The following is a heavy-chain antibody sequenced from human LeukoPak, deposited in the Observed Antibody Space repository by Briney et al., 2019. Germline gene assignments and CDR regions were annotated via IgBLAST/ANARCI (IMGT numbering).Heavy chain of an antibody. CDR1: GYTFTSYY. V-gene: IGHV1-46*01. Sequence: ASVKVSCKASGYTFTSYYMHWVRQAPGQGLEWMGIINPSGGSTSYAQKFRGRVTMTRDTSTSTVYMELSSLRSEDTAVYYCASTNYYGSGSEYYYYYGMDVWGQGTTVTVSS. CDR2: INPSGGST. J-gene: IGHJ6*02. CDR3: ASTNYYGSGSEYYYYYGMDV. D-gene: IGHD3-10*01.